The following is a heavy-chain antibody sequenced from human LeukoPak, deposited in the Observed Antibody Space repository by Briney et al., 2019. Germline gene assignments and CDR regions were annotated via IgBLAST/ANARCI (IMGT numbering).Heavy chain of an antibody. D-gene: IGHD1-14*01. CDR2: INPNTGGT. J-gene: IGHJ3*02. CDR3: ARDFMGNRNYHDAFDI. V-gene: IGHV1-2*06. CDR1: GYTFSDYY. Sequence: GASVKVSCKASGYTFSDYYMHWVRQAPGQGLEWMGRINPNTGGTNYAQKFQGRVTMTRDTSINTAYMELSRLRSDDTAVYYCARDFMGNRNYHDAFDIWGQGTMVTVSS.